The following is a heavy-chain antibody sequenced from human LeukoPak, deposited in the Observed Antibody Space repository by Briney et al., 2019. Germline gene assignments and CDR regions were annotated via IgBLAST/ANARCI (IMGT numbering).Heavy chain of an antibody. V-gene: IGHV4-59*01. CDR2: IYNSGGGTT. J-gene: IGHJ4*02. CDR1: GGSMYSDY. Sequence: SETLSLTCTVSGGSMYSDYWGWIRQPPGKGLGWSGDIYNSGGGTTNTNPSRNSRVTISVNPSKNQFSLKLSSVTAADTAVYYCARDSGADLLWGQGPLVTVSS. D-gene: IGHD7-27*01. CDR3: ARDSGADLL.